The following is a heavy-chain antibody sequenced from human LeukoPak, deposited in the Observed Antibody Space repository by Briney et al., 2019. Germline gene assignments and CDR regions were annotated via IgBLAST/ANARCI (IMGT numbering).Heavy chain of an antibody. Sequence: GGSLRLSCAASGFTFSNYAMSWVRQAPGKGLVWVSHINSDGSTTSHADSVKGRFTISRDNAKNTLYLQMNSLRAEDTAVYYCARAADSSYNWFDPWGQGTLVTVSS. CDR2: INSDGSTT. CDR3: ARAADSSYNWFDP. CDR1: GFTFSNYA. V-gene: IGHV3-74*01. D-gene: IGHD6-13*01. J-gene: IGHJ5*02.